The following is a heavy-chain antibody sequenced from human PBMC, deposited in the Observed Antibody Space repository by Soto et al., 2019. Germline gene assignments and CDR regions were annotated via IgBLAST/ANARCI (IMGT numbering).Heavy chain of an antibody. CDR2: IDLSDSYT. V-gene: IGHV5-10-1*01. CDR1: GYSFTSYW. J-gene: IGHJ6*02. Sequence: PGESLKISCKGSGYSFTSYWISWVRQMPGKGLEWMGRIDLSDSYTNYSPSFQGHVTISADKSISTAYLQWSSLKASDTAMYYCASKDWGRITIFGVVNVQDYYYGMDVWGQGTTVTVSS. CDR3: ASKDWGRITIFGVVNVQDYYYGMDV. D-gene: IGHD3-3*01.